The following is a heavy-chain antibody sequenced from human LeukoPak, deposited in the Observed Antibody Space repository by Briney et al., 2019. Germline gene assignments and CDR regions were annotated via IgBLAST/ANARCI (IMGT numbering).Heavy chain of an antibody. V-gene: IGHV3-7*01. J-gene: IGHJ5*02. CDR2: IHRDGSVR. Sequence: GGSLRLSCEASGFSFNAFWMSWVRQAPGKGLEWVANIHRDGSVRHYAESVRGRFTISRDNARNSLFLQMNSLRVEGTAVYYCAREDGEWLRADLWGQGTLVTVSS. CDR3: AREDGEWLRADL. D-gene: IGHD5-24*01. CDR1: GFSFNAFW.